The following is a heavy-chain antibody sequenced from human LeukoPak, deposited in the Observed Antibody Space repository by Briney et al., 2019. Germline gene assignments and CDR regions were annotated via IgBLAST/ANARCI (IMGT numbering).Heavy chain of an antibody. CDR3: AREGGGYGSGTHYYYYGMDV. J-gene: IGHJ6*04. CDR1: GFTFSSYG. CDR2: IWYDGSNK. V-gene: IGHV3-33*01. D-gene: IGHD3-10*01. Sequence: GGSLRLSCAASGFTFSSYGMHWVRQAPGKGLEWVAVIWYDGSNKYYADSVKGRFTISRDNSKNTLYLQMNSLRAEDTAVYYCAREGGGYGSGTHYYYYGMDVWGKETTVTVSS.